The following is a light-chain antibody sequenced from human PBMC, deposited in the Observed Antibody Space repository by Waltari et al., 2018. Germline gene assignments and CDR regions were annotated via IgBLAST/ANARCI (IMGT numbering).Light chain of an antibody. CDR1: SGHSNYA. J-gene: IGLJ3*02. CDR2: VNRDGSH. CDR3: QTGGFGIWV. Sequence: QLLLTQSPSASASLGASVKLTCTLSSGHSNYAIAWHKQQPDKGPRYLMKVNRDGSHIKGDGIPDRFSGSSSGAERYLTISSLQSEDEADYYCQTGGFGIWVFGGGTKLTVL. V-gene: IGLV4-69*01.